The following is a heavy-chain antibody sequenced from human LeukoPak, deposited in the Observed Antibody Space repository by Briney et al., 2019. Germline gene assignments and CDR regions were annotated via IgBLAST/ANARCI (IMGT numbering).Heavy chain of an antibody. Sequence: GGSLRLSCGASGFTFSSYAMHWIRQAPGKGLEWVAVISSDGSNKYYADSVKGRFTISRDDSRDTLYLQMTSLGTEDMAMYYCARVGGYCSSTSCYREVDYWGQGTLVTVSS. J-gene: IGHJ4*02. CDR2: ISSDGSNK. D-gene: IGHD2-2*01. CDR1: GFTFSSYA. CDR3: ARVGGYCSSTSCYREVDY. V-gene: IGHV3-30*04.